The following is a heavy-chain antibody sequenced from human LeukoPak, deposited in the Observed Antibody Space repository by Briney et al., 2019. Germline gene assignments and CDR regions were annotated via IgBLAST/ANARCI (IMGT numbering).Heavy chain of an antibody. CDR3: TRYSSGWY. J-gene: IGHJ4*02. CDR1: GFTFTNAW. Sequence: PGGSLRLSCAASGFTFTNAWMSWVRQAPGKGLEWVGRIRSKTDGGTADYAAPVKGRFTISRDDSKNTLYLQMNSLKAKDTAVYYCTRYSSGWYWGQGTLVTVSS. CDR2: IRSKTDGGTA. V-gene: IGHV3-15*01. D-gene: IGHD6-19*01.